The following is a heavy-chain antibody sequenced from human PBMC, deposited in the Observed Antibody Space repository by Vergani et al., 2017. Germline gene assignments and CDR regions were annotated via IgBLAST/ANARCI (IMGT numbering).Heavy chain of an antibody. CDR1: GGTFSSYA. Sequence: QVQLVQSGAEVKKPGSSVKVSCKASGGTFSSYAISWVRQAPGQGLEWMGGIIPIFGTANYAQKFQGRVRITDDESTSTAYMELSSLRSEDTAVYYCARAGELRYFDWSSDFDYWGQGTLVTVSS. J-gene: IGHJ4*02. CDR2: IIPIFGTA. D-gene: IGHD3-9*01. CDR3: ARAGELRYFDWSSDFDY. V-gene: IGHV1-69*01.